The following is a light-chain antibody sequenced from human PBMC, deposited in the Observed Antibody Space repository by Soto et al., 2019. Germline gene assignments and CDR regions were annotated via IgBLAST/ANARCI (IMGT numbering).Light chain of an antibody. CDR2: DVS. CDR3: SSYTSGSTFYV. V-gene: IGLV2-14*01. J-gene: IGLJ1*01. Sequence: VLTQPASVSGSPGQSITISCTGTSSDIGGYNYVSWFQQHPGKAPKLMISDVSNRPSGVSNRFSGSKSGNTASLTISGLQAEDEADYYCSSYTSGSTFYVFGTGTKVTVL. CDR1: SSDIGGYNY.